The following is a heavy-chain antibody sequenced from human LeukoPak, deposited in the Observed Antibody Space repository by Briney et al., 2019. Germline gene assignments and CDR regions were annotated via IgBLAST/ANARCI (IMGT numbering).Heavy chain of an antibody. D-gene: IGHD3-10*01. CDR3: AKDPNPMSSGSPFDY. Sequence: SETPSLTCTVSGGSISSNSHYWGWIRQPPGKGLKWIGSIYYSGSTYYNPSLKSRVTISVDTSKNQFSLKLSSVTATDTAVYYCAKDPNPMSSGSPFDYWGQGTLVTVSS. CDR1: GGSISSNSHY. J-gene: IGHJ4*02. CDR2: IYYSGST. V-gene: IGHV4-39*05.